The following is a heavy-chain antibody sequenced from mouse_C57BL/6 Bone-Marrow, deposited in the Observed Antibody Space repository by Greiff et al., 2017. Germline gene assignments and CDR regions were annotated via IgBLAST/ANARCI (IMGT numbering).Heavy chain of an antibody. D-gene: IGHD1-1*01. CDR2: IHPNSGST. CDR3: ARGGLLYGSSPFWYFDV. CDR1: GYTFTSYW. Sequence: VQLQQPGAELVKPGASVKLSCKASGYTFTSYWMHWVKQRPGQGLEWIGMIHPNSGSTNYNEKFKSKATLTVDKSSSTAYMQLSSLTSEDSAVYYGARGGLLYGSSPFWYFDVGGTGTTVTVSS. J-gene: IGHJ1*03. V-gene: IGHV1-64*01.